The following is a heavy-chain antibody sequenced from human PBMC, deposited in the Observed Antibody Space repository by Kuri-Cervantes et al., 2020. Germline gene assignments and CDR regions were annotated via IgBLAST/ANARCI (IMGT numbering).Heavy chain of an antibody. CDR2: ISGSGGST. Sequence: GKSLKISCAASGFTFSSYAMSWVRQAPGKGLEWVSAISGSGGSTYYADSVKGRFTISRDNSKNTLYLQMNSLRAEDTAVYYCAREGVWRSYRYGFDYWGQGTLVTVSS. D-gene: IGHD3-16*02. CDR1: GFTFSSYA. J-gene: IGHJ4*02. V-gene: IGHV3-23*01. CDR3: AREGVWRSYRYGFDY.